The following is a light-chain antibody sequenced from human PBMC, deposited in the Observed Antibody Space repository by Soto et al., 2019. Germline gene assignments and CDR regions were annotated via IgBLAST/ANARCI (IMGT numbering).Light chain of an antibody. J-gene: IGKJ5*01. Sequence: EVVLTQSTATLSESTGERATLSCRASQTVRNNYLAWYQQKPGQAPRLLIYDASKRATGLPDRFSGSASGTDFTLTISSLEPEDFAVYHCQQRSSWPSFGQGTRLEIK. CDR1: QTVRNNY. CDR3: QQRSSWPS. CDR2: DAS. V-gene: IGKV3-11*01.